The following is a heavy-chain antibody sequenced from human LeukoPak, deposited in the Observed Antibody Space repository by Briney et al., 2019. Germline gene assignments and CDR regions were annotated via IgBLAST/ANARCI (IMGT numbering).Heavy chain of an antibody. CDR1: GGSISVSSYY. CDR2: IYHSGST. V-gene: IGHV4-39*01. Sequence: PSETLSLTCTVSGGSISVSSYYWAWLRQPPGNRLEWLGSIYHSGSTYYKPSLKSRATISVDTSKNQFSLKLISVTAADTAVYYCARVRRRYYDSSGLYYFDYWGQGTLVTVSS. D-gene: IGHD3-22*01. J-gene: IGHJ4*02. CDR3: ARVRRRYYDSSGLYYFDY.